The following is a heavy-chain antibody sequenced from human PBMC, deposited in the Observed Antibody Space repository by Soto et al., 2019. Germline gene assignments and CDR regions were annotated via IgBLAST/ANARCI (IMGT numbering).Heavy chain of an antibody. Sequence: PRGSLRLSCADSGFTFSSYWLSWVRQAPGKGLEWVANIKQDGSEKYYVDSVKGRFTISRDNAKNSLYLQMNSLRAEDTAVYYCARDEITIFAVVITDYSYGTDVWGKGTTVTVSS. V-gene: IGHV3-7*01. CDR3: ARDEITIFAVVITDYSYGTDV. CDR2: IKQDGSEK. CDR1: GFTFSSYW. D-gene: IGHD3-3*01. J-gene: IGHJ6*04.